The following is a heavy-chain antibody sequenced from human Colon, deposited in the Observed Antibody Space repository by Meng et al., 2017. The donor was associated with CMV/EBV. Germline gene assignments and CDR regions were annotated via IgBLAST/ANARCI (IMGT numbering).Heavy chain of an antibody. V-gene: IGHV3-66*02. J-gene: IGHJ6*02. D-gene: IGHD2-2*01. Sequence: GGSLRLSCVASGFTASDNYMTWVRQAPGKGLEWVSVIYSGSYPDYADSVKGRFTISRDNSKNTVYLQMNSLRVEDTAVYYCARGQEGYCRSTACYAMDVWGQGTTVTVSS. CDR1: GFTASDNY. CDR3: ARGQEGYCRSTACYAMDV. CDR2: IYSGSYP.